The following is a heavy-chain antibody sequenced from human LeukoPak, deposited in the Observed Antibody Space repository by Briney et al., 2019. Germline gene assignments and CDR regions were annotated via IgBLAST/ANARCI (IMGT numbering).Heavy chain of an antibody. CDR2: IASDGSHT. J-gene: IGHJ4*02. Sequence: PGRSLRLSCAASGFTFSTYFMHWVRQAPGKGLEWVADIASDGSHTFYVESVKGRFTISRDNSKNTLYLQMNSLRAEDTAVYYCAKWPRKAYWGQGTLVTVSS. CDR1: GFTFSTYF. CDR3: AKWPRKAY. V-gene: IGHV3-30-3*02.